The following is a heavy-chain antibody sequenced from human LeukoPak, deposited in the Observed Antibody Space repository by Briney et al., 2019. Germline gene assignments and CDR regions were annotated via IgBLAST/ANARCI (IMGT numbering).Heavy chain of an antibody. J-gene: IGHJ5*02. CDR1: GGSISSYY. V-gene: IGHV4-59*01. D-gene: IGHD6-6*01. Sequence: PSETLSLTCTVSGGSISSYYWSWIRQPPGKGLEWIGYIYYSGSTNYNPSLKSRVTISVDTSKNQFSLKLSSVTAADTAMYYCARGSSLGWFDPWGQGTLVTVSS. CDR2: IYYSGST. CDR3: ARGSSLGWFDP.